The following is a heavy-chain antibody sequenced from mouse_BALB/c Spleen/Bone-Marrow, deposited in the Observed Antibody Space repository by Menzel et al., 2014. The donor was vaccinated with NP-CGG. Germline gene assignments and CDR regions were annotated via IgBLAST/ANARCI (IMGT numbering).Heavy chain of an antibody. D-gene: IGHD2-14*01. CDR3: AGAYYRYPFDY. J-gene: IGHJ2*01. CDR1: GFTFSSYT. Sequence: EVKLVESGGGLVKPGGSLKLSCAASGFTFSSYTMSWVRQTPEKRLEWVATISSGGGNTYYPDSMKGRFTISRDNAKNNLYLQMSSLRSEDTALYYCAGAYYRYPFDYWGQGTTLTVSS. CDR2: ISSGGGNT. V-gene: IGHV5-9*03.